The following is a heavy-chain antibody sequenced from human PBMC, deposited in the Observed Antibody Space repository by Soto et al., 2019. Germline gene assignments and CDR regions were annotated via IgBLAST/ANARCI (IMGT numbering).Heavy chain of an antibody. D-gene: IGHD5-18*01. CDR3: AKEALVDTAMDTTGVDAFDI. CDR2: IWYDGSNK. V-gene: IGHV3-33*06. CDR1: GFTFSSYG. J-gene: IGHJ3*02. Sequence: QVQLVESGGGVVQPGRSLRLSCAASGFTFSSYGMHWVRQAPGKGLERVAVIWYDGSNKYYADSVKGRFTISRDNSKNTLYLQMNRLRAEDTAVYYCAKEALVDTAMDTTGVDAFDIWGQGKMVTVSS.